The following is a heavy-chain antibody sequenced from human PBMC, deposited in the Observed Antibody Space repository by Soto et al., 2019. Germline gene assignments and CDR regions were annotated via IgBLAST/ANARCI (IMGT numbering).Heavy chain of an antibody. V-gene: IGHV1-18*01. CDR1: GYTFTSYV. CDR3: ARVVATVAGPYGMDV. D-gene: IGHD6-19*01. J-gene: IGHJ6*01. Sequence: QVQLVQSGAEVKKPGASVKVSCRASGYTFTSYVISWVRQAPAQGLEWMGWISAYNGNTNFAQKLQGRVTMTTDTPTSTAYRVLRSLRSDDTAVYYCARVVATVAGPYGMDVWGKGPRSPSPQ. CDR2: ISAYNGNT.